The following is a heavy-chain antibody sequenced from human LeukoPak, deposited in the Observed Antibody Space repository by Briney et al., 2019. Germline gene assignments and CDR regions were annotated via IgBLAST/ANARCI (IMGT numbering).Heavy chain of an antibody. Sequence: ASVKVSCKASGYTFTGYDINWVRQATGQGLEWMGWMNPNSGNTGYAQKFQGRVTMTTDTSTSTAYMELRSLRSDDTAVYYCARRQYYYGSGSYIRTNWFDPWGQGTLVTVSS. CDR1: GYTFTGYD. D-gene: IGHD3-10*01. CDR2: MNPNSGNT. V-gene: IGHV1-8*01. CDR3: ARRQYYYGSGSYIRTNWFDP. J-gene: IGHJ5*02.